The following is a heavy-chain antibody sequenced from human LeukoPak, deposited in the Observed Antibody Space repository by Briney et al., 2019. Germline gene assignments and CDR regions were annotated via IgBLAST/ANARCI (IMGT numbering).Heavy chain of an antibody. V-gene: IGHV3-48*03. D-gene: IGHD6-19*01. CDR3: ASGTVAGTYC. J-gene: IGHJ4*02. CDR1: GFTFSSYE. CDR2: ISSSGSTI. Sequence: PGGSLRLSCAASGFTFSSYEMNWVRQAPGKGLEWVSYISSSGSTIYYADSVKGRFTISRDNAKNSLYLQMNSLRAEDTAVYYCASGTVAGTYCWGQGTLATVSS.